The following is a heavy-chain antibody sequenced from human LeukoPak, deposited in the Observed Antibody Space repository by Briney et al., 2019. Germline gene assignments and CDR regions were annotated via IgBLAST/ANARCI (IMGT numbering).Heavy chain of an antibody. J-gene: IGHJ6*03. V-gene: IGHV1-2*02. D-gene: IGHD2-15*01. Sequence: ASVKVSCKASGFAFTGYYIHWVRQAPGQGLEWMGWINPNNGDTNYAQKFQGRVTMTRDTSISTAYMEMSRLRSDDTAVYYCARGLSGPYYYYYMDVWGKGTTVTISS. CDR3: ARGLSGPYYYYYMDV. CDR2: INPNNGDT. CDR1: GFAFTGYY.